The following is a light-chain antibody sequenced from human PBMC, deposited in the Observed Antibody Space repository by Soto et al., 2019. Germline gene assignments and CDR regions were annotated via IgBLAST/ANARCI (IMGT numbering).Light chain of an antibody. CDR2: DVS. J-gene: IGLJ2*01. CDR3: SSFTTSSTTI. CDR1: SSGAGGYNY. Sequence: QSALTQPASVSGSPGQSITISCTGTSSGAGGYNYVSWYQQHPGKVPKLMIHDVSSRPSGVSNRFSGSKSGSTASLTISGLQAEDEADYYCSSFTTSSTTIFGGGTKLTVL. V-gene: IGLV2-14*01.